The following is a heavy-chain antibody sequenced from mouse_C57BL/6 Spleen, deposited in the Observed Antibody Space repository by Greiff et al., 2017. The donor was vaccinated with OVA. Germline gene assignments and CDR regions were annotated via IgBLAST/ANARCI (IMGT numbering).Heavy chain of an antibody. J-gene: IGHJ2*01. D-gene: IGHD4-1*01. V-gene: IGHV5-17*01. CDR1: GFTFSDYG. CDR3: AKSNWAFFDY. CDR2: ISSCSSTI. Sequence: EVQLVESGGGLVKPGGSLKLSCAASGFTFSDYGMHWVRQAPEKGLEWVAYISSCSSTIYYADTVKGRFTISRDNAKNTLFLQMTSLRSEDTAMYYCAKSNWAFFDYWGQGTTLTVSS.